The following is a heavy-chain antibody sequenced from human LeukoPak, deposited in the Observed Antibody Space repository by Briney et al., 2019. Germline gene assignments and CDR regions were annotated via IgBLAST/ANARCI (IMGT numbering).Heavy chain of an antibody. CDR1: GYTLTELS. V-gene: IGHV1-46*01. CDR3: ARARTVIVVAHPGY. J-gene: IGHJ4*02. CDR2: TNPSGGST. D-gene: IGHD3-22*01. Sequence: ASVKVSCKVSGYTLTELSMHWVRQAPGQGLEWMGITNPSGGSTSYAQKFQGRVTMTRDTSTSTVYMELSSLRSEDTAVYYCARARTVIVVAHPGYWGQGTLVTVSS.